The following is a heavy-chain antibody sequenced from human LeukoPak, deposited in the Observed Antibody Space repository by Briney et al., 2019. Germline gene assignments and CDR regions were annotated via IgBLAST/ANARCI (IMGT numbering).Heavy chain of an antibody. V-gene: IGHV3-23*01. CDR2: ISGIGWST. Sequence: GWALTLSCAASRFTFSSYAMSGVRQAPSKGREWVSAISGIGWSTYYQASVQGRFTISRDNSKNTLYLQMNSLRGEDPAVYYCAKALYGEYYFDYWGQGPLVSVSS. CDR1: RFTFSSYA. CDR3: AKALYGEYYFDY. J-gene: IGHJ4*02. D-gene: IGHD4-17*01.